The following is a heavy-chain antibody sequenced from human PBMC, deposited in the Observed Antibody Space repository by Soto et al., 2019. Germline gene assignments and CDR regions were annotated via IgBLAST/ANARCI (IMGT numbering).Heavy chain of an antibody. J-gene: IGHJ4*02. CDR3: ARDSPIGSTFSGYDAIDY. CDR2: IIHLLNMA. D-gene: IGHD5-12*01. CDR1: GGPFSNDI. Sequence: QVQLVQSGAEVKKPGSSVKVSCKASGGPFSNDIITWVRQAPGQGLEWMGRIIHLLNMANYAQKFQGRVTMTADRSTGTAYMELNRLRSEDTAGYYCARDSPIGSTFSGYDAIDYWGQGTLVTVSS. V-gene: IGHV1-69*08.